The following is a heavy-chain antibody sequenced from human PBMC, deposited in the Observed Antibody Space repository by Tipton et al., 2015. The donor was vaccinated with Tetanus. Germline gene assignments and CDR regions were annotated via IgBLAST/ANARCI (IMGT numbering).Heavy chain of an antibody. D-gene: IGHD3-16*01. CDR1: GASIKNSPYF. CDR3: ARDQGGGRVARLNWFGP. J-gene: IGHJ5*02. Sequence: TLSLTCSVSGASIKNSPYFWNWIRHRPGKGLEWIGYIYYSGDTFYNPSLKSRVNISVDTSKNQFSLRLTSVTAADAAVYYCARDQGGGRVARLNWFGPWGQGTLVTVSS. CDR2: IYYSGDT. V-gene: IGHV4-31*03.